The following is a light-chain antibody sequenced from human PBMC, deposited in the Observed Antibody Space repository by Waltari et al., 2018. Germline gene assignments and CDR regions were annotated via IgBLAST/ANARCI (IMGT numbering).Light chain of an antibody. CDR2: AAS. V-gene: IGKV1-39*01. J-gene: IGKJ3*01. CDR1: QSINTD. CDR3: QQSYSIPPFN. Sequence: DIQMTQPPSSLSASVGDRVTITCRASQSINTDLNWYQQRPGKAPKLLVYAASSLDSGVPSRFSGSGSGTDFTLTISSLLPEDFATYYCQQSYSIPPFNFGPGTKVDIK.